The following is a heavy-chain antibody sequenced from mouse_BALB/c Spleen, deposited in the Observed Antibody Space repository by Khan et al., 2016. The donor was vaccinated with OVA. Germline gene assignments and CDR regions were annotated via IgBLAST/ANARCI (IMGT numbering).Heavy chain of an antibody. CDR2: IDPFSGDT. Sequence: VQLKESGPELMKPGASVKISCKASGYSFTSYYIHWVIQSHGKSLEWIGYIDPFSGDTTYNQKFKGRATLTVDKSSSTAYIQLSNLTSEDSAIYYCTRHGDVAWFTYWGQGTLVTVSA. D-gene: IGHD2-13*01. V-gene: IGHV1-31*01. CDR3: TRHGDVAWFTY. CDR1: GYSFTSYY. J-gene: IGHJ3*01.